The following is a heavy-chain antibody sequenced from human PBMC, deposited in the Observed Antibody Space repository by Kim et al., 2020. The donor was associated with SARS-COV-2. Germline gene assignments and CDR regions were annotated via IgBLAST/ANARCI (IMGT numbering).Heavy chain of an antibody. CDR1: GFPFSDYS. V-gene: IGHV3-11*01. Sequence: GGSLRLSCAASGFPFSDYSMSWIRQAPGKELEWVSYIISSGYTMYYADSVKGRFTISRDNGKNSLYLQMNSLRAEDTAVYYCARGGDRSYYRHWGQGTPVTVSS. CDR2: IISSGYTM. CDR3: ARGGDRSYYRH. J-gene: IGHJ4*02. D-gene: IGHD3-10*01.